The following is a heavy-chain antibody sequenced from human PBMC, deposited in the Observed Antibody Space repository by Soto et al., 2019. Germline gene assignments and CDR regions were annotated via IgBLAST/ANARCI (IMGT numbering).Heavy chain of an antibody. CDR2: INHSGST. CDR1: GGSFSGYY. V-gene: IGHV4-34*01. Sequence: SETLSLTCAVYGGSFSGYYWSWIRQPPGKGLEWIGEINHSGSTNYNPSLKSRVIISVDTSKNQFSLRLTSVTAADTAVYYCAREYTYGSNFFDCWGKGALVTVSS. CDR3: AREYTYGSNFFDC. D-gene: IGHD5-18*01. J-gene: IGHJ4*02.